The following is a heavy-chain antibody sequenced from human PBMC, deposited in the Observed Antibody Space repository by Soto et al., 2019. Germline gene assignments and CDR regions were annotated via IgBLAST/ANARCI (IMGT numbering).Heavy chain of an antibody. J-gene: IGHJ4*02. CDR1: GGSISSGGYS. Sequence: SETLTLTCAVSGGSISSGGYSWGWIRQPPGKGLEWIGYIYHSGSTYYNPSLKSRVTISVDRSKNQFSLKLSSVTAADTAVYYRARGSVRGTYYFDYGGQRTLVTVSS. CDR3: ARGSVRGTYYFDY. D-gene: IGHD3-10*02. CDR2: IYHSGST. V-gene: IGHV4-30-2*01.